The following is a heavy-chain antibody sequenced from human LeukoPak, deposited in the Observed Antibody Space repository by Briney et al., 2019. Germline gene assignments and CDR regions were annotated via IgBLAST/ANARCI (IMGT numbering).Heavy chain of an antibody. CDR3: ARDLASSGNY. D-gene: IGHD6-19*01. Sequence: GGSLRLSCAASGFTFSSSAMNWVRQAPGKGLEYVSAISSNGGSTYYANSVKGRFTISRDNSKNTLYLQMGSLRAEDMAVYYCARDLASSGNYWGQGTLVTVSS. V-gene: IGHV3-64*01. J-gene: IGHJ4*02. CDR2: ISSNGGST. CDR1: GFTFSSSA.